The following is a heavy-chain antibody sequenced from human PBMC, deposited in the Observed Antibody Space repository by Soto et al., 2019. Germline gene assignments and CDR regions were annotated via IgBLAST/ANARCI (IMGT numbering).Heavy chain of an antibody. CDR3: ARGWFGLDV. D-gene: IGHD3-10*01. CDR2: IDNAGTDS. J-gene: IGHJ6*04. V-gene: IGHV3-74*01. CDR1: GFTFSGRS. Sequence: EVQLVESGGGLVQPGGSLRLSCAASGFTFSGRSMHWVRQAPGKGLVWVSGIDNAGTDSTYADSVKGRFTNSSDNAKNTLYLKMNSLSVEDTSVYYCARGWFGLDVWGKGTTVTVSS.